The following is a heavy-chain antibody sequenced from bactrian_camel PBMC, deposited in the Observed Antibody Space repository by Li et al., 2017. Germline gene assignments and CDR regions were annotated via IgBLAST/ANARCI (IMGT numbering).Heavy chain of an antibody. CDR2: IDARGVT. Sequence: VQLVESGGGSVQAGGSLTLSCASAGYTISTYYRVFCMGWFRQAPGKGREGVASIDARGVTQYADFVKGRFTISRDSSVTTLYLQMNSLKPEDTAVYYCAADRGYGLDCDDGAGYWGQGTQVTVS. J-gene: IGHJ6*01. CDR3: AADRGYGLDCDDGAGY. D-gene: IGHD3*01. V-gene: IGHV3-2*01. CDR1: GYTISTYY.